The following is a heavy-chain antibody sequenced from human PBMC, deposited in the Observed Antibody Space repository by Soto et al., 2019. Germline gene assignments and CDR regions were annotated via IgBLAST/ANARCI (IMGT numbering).Heavy chain of an antibody. CDR2: ISAYNGYT. CDR3: ARREFGSPGSSFDY. D-gene: IGHD1-26*01. V-gene: IGHV1-18*01. Sequence: VQLVQSGPQMQRPGASVKVSCTASGYTFDSYGITWVRQAPGQGLEWMGWISAYNGYTSFAQKFQGRVTMTTDTSSNTAYMEMRSLTSDDTAVYYCARREFGSPGSSFDYWGQGTLVNVSS. CDR1: GYTFDSYG. J-gene: IGHJ4*02.